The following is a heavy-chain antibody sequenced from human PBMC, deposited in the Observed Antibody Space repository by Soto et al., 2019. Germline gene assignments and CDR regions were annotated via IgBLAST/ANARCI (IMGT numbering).Heavy chain of an antibody. CDR3: AGGIAVAGTGLRDPYYYYYYGMDV. CDR2: FDPEDGET. Sequence: ASVKVSCKVSGYTLTELSMHWVRQAPGKGLEWMGGFDPEDGETIYAQKFQGRVTMTEDTSTDTAYMELSSLRSEDTAVYYCAGGIAVAGTGLRDPYYYYYYGMDVWGQGTTVTVSS. J-gene: IGHJ6*02. V-gene: IGHV1-24*01. CDR1: GYTLTELS. D-gene: IGHD6-19*01.